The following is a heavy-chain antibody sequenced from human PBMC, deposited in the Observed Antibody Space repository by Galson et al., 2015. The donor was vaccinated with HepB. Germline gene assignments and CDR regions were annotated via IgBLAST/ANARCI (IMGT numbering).Heavy chain of an antibody. V-gene: IGHV3-30*18. CDR1: GFTFSNYG. D-gene: IGHD6-19*01. Sequence: SLRLSCAASGFTFSNYGMHWFRQAPGKGLEWVAVISYDGSNKYYEDSVKGRFTISRDNSKNTLYLQMTSLRAEDTALYYCAKDPYLYSALAGTMAGFDYWGQGTLVTVSS. CDR3: AKDPYLYSALAGTMAGFDY. J-gene: IGHJ4*02. CDR2: ISYDGSNK.